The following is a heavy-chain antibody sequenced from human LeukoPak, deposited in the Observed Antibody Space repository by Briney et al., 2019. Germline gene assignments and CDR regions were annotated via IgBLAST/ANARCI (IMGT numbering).Heavy chain of an antibody. CDR2: IIPMINTP. V-gene: IGHV1-69*01. D-gene: IGHD4-17*01. CDR3: AIFQGTYGDNDNDF. Sequence: SVNVSCMASGGTFRSFAINWVRQAPGKGLEWMGGIIPMINTPKYAQRFQGRVSITADESTSTGYMEVSSLRSEDTAVYYCAIFQGTYGDNDNDFWGQGTLVTVSS. CDR1: GGTFRSFA. J-gene: IGHJ4*02.